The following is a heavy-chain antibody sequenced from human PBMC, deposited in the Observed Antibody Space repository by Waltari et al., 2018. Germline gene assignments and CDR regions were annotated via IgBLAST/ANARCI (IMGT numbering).Heavy chain of an antibody. CDR3: ARQVGLRAYCGGDCYTRAFDI. CDR1: GGSISSSSYY. D-gene: IGHD2-21*02. Sequence: QLQLQESGPGLVKPSETLSLTCTVSGGSISSSSYYWGWIRQPPGKGREWIGSIYYSGSTYYNPSLKSRVTISVDTSKNQFSLKLSSVTAADTAVYYCARQVGLRAYCGGDCYTRAFDIWGQGTMVTVSS. J-gene: IGHJ3*02. CDR2: IYYSGST. V-gene: IGHV4-39*01.